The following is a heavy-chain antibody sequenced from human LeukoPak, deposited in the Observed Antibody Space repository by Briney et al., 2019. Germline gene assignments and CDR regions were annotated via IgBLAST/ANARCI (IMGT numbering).Heavy chain of an antibody. D-gene: IGHD3-22*01. CDR3: ALSYYDSSGYSTWFAP. CDR2: IYYSGSS. CDR1: GRSISSSSYY. J-gene: IGHJ5*02. Sequence: SETLSLTFAVSGRSISSSSYYWGWIRQPPGKGLEWIGNIYYSGSSYYNPSLKSRVTISVDTSKNQFSLGLSSVTAADTAVYYCALSYYDSSGYSTWFAPCGQGILVTVSS. V-gene: IGHV4-39*01.